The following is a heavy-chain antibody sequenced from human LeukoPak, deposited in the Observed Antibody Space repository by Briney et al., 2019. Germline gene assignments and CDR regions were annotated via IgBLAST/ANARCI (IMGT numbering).Heavy chain of an antibody. CDR1: GYTFTGYY. V-gene: IGHV1-2*02. D-gene: IGHD3-10*01. J-gene: IGHJ5*02. CDR2: INPSNGGT. Sequence: ASVSVSYKASGYTFTGYYMHWVRQAPGQGLEWMGWINPSNGGTNYAQKFQGRVTMTRDTSISTAYMELSRLRSDDTAVYYCARGTVLLWFGELSRFEFWFDPWGQGTLVTASS. CDR3: ARGTVLLWFGELSRFEFWFDP.